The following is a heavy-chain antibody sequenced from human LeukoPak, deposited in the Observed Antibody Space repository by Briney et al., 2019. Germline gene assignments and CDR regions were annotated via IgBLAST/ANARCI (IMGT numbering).Heavy chain of an antibody. CDR1: GDSISSYY. V-gene: IGHV4-59*12. Sequence: SETLSLTCTVSGDSISSYYWSWIRQPPGKGLEWIGYIYHSGNTNYNPSLKSRVTISVDTSKNQFSLKLSSVTAADTAVYYCARERRAVKYCSSTSCYASHYYYYYGMDVWGQGTTVTVSS. CDR3: ARERRAVKYCSSTSCYASHYYYYYGMDV. CDR2: IYHSGNT. J-gene: IGHJ6*02. D-gene: IGHD2-2*01.